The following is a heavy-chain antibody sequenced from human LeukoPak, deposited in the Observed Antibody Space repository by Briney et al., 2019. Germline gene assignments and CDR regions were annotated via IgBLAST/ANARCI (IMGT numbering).Heavy chain of an antibody. D-gene: IGHD2-15*01. Sequence: ASVKVSCKASGYTFTSYGISWVRQAPGQGLEWMGWISAYNGNTNYAQKLQGRVTMTTDTSTSTAYMELRSLRSDDTAVYYCARDPLGYCSGGSCYYIFDYWGQGTLSPSPQ. CDR3: ARDPLGYCSGGSCYYIFDY. CDR1: GYTFTSYG. J-gene: IGHJ4*02. CDR2: ISAYNGNT. V-gene: IGHV1-18*01.